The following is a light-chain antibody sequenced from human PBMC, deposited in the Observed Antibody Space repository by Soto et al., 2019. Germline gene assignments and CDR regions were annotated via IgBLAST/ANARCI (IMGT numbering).Light chain of an antibody. CDR1: SSDVGTYKY. V-gene: IGLV2-14*01. CDR3: SSYTPRSSFLL. J-gene: IGLJ2*01. Sequence: QSALTQPASVSESPGQSITISCTGSSSDVGTYKYVSWYQQYPGKAPQVIIYEVSNRPPWISDRFSGSKSGNTASLTISGLQAEDEAYYYCSSYTPRSSFLLFGGGTKLTVL. CDR2: EVS.